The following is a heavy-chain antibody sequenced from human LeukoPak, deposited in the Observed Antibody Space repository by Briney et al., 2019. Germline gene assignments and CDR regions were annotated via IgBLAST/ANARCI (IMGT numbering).Heavy chain of an antibody. V-gene: IGHV1-18*01. D-gene: IGHD6-13*01. CDR2: ITAYNGNT. J-gene: IGHJ4*02. Sequence: ASVKGSCKASGDTFTSYVISAVRQPPGQGLECMGWITAYNGNTNYAQKLQGRVTMTTDTSTSTAYMELRSLRSDDTAVYYCARDRAAAGRDFDYWGQGTLVTVSS. CDR1: GDTFTSYV. CDR3: ARDRAAAGRDFDY.